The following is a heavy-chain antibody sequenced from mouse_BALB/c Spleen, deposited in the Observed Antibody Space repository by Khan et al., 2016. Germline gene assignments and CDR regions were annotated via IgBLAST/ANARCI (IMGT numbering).Heavy chain of an antibody. J-gene: IGHJ2*01. CDR1: GFDFSRYW. D-gene: IGHD4-1*01. CDR3: PRNWDVGFDY. V-gene: IGHV4-1*02. CDR2: INPDSNTI. Sequence: EVKLLESGSGLVQPGGSLKLSCAASGFDFSRYWMSWVRQAPGKGLEWIGEINPDSNTINYTPSLKDKFIISRDNAKNTLYLQMSKVRSEDTALYYCPRNWDVGFDYWGQGTTLTVSS.